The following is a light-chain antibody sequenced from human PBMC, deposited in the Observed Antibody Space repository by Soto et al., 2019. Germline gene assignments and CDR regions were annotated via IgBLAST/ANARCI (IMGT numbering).Light chain of an antibody. CDR2: DAS. Sequence: ETVLTQSPGTLSLSPGERATLSCRASQSVSSSYLAWYQQKPGQAPRLLIYDASSRATGIPDRFSGSGSGTDFTLTVSRLEREDFGVYYCQQYVRSPPSWTFGQGTKVEIK. J-gene: IGKJ1*01. V-gene: IGKV3-20*01. CDR3: QQYVRSPPSWT. CDR1: QSVSSSY.